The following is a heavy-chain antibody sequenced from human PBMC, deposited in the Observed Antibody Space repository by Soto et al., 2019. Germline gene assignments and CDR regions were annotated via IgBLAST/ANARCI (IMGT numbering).Heavy chain of an antibody. CDR3: SRTGWPQSSYYFDY. V-gene: IGHV3-7*03. CDR1: GFSFSLFW. D-gene: IGHD3-16*01. CDR2: INEDGSEK. J-gene: IGHJ4*02. Sequence: GGSLRLSCAASGFSFSLFWMSWVRQTPGKGLEWVANINEDGSEKFFADSVKGRFTISRDNAKNSLSLQMNSLTADDTAVYYCSRTGWPQSSYYFDYWGQGTLVTVSS.